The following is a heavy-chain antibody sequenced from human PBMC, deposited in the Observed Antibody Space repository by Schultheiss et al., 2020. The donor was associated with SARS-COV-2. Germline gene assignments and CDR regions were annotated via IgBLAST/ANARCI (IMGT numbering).Heavy chain of an antibody. CDR3: ARDGYYCSSTSCYRYFDY. J-gene: IGHJ4*02. Sequence: SETLSLTCAVYGGSFSGYYWSWIRQHPGKGLEWIGYIYYSGSTYYNPSLKSRVTISVDTSKNQFSLKLSSVTAADTAVYYCARDGYYCSSTSCYRYFDYWGQGTLVTVSS. D-gene: IGHD2-2*02. CDR2: IYYSGST. V-gene: IGHV4-31*11. CDR1: GGSFSGYY.